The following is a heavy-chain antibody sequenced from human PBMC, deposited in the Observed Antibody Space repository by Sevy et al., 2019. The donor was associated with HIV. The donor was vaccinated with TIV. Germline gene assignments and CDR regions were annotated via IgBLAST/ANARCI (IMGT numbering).Heavy chain of an antibody. CDR1: GYTFTGYY. J-gene: IGHJ6*02. Sequence: ASVKVSCKASGYTFTGYYMHWVRQAPGQGLEWMGWINPNSGGTNYAQKFQGRVTMTRDTSISTAYMGLGRLRSDDTAVYYCARLDILRYFDWLLGDYYGMDVWGQGTTVTVSS. CDR3: ARLDILRYFDWLLGDYYGMDV. CDR2: INPNSGGT. D-gene: IGHD3-9*01. V-gene: IGHV1-2*02.